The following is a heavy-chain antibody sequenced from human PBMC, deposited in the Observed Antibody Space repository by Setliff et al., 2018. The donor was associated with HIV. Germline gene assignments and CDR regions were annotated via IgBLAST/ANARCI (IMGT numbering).Heavy chain of an antibody. CDR1: GDSINNYY. CDR2: IHSSGSA. CDR3: ARELEYSSGWFLVDY. V-gene: IGHV4-4*07. D-gene: IGHD6-19*01. J-gene: IGHJ4*02. Sequence: SETLSLTCTVSGDSINNYYWNWIRQPAGKGLEWNGRIHSSGSANYSHSLESRVTMSIDTSKSQFSLRLTSVTAADTAVYYCARELEYSSGWFLVDYWGQGALVTVSS.